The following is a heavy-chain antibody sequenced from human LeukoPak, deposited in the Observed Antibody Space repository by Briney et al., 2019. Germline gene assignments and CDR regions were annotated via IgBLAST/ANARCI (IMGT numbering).Heavy chain of an antibody. Sequence: SEALSLTCTVSGGSISSSSYYWGWIRQPPGKGLEWIGSIYYSGSTYYNPSLKRRVTISVDTSKNQFSLKLSSVTAADTAVYYCARHDQWLVRSGGFDYWGKGTLVTVSS. D-gene: IGHD6-19*01. CDR1: GGSISSSSYY. V-gene: IGHV4-39*01. CDR3: ARHDQWLVRSGGFDY. CDR2: IYYSGST. J-gene: IGHJ4*02.